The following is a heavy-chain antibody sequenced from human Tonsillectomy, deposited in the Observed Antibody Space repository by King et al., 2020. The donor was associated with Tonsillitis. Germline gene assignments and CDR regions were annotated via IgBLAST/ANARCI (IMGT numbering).Heavy chain of an antibody. D-gene: IGHD4-23*01. V-gene: IGHV4-30-2*01. CDR2: IYQSGST. Sequence: QLQESGSGLVKPSQTLSLTCAVSGGSITSGGYSWNWIRQPPGQGLEWIGNIYQSGSTSYKSSLKSRVTISVDRSKNQFSLRLSSVTAADTAVYFCARALDYGGHHLDYWGQGILVTVSS. CDR3: ARALDYGGHHLDY. J-gene: IGHJ4*02. CDR1: GGSITSGGYS.